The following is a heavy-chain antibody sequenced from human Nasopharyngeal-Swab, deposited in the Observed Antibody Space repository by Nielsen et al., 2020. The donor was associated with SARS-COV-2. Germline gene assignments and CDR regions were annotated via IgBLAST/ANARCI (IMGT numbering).Heavy chain of an antibody. CDR2: ISAYNGNT. J-gene: IGHJ6*03. Sequence: ASVKVSCKASGYTFTSYGISWVRQAPGQGLEWMGWISAYNGNTNYAQKLQGRVTMTTDTSTSTAYMELRSLRSDDTAVYYCAREVQQWLVLNYYYYMDVWGKGTTVTVSS. V-gene: IGHV1-18*04. D-gene: IGHD6-19*01. CDR1: GYTFTSYG. CDR3: AREVQQWLVLNYYYYMDV.